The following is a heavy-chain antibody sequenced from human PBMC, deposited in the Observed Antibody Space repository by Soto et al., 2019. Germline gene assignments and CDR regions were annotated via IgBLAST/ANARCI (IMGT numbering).Heavy chain of an antibody. CDR2: INHSGST. Sequence: SETLSLTCTVSGGSMSSGGYYWSWIRQPPGNALQWIGAINHSGSTNYHPSLKSRVTISVDTSKNQFSLKLSSVTAADTAVYYCARGYQGWSGYYIYYYYGMDVWGQGTTVTVSS. V-gene: IGHV4-39*07. CDR3: ARGYQGWSGYYIYYYYGMDV. J-gene: IGHJ6*02. CDR1: GGSMSSGGYY. D-gene: IGHD3-3*01.